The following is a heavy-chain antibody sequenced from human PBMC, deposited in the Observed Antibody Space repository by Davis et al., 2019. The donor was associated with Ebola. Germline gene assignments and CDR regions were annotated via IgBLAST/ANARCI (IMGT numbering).Heavy chain of an antibody. CDR1: GGSISSYY. D-gene: IGHD3-22*01. Sequence: SETLSLTCTVSGGSISSYYWSWIRQPPGKGLEWIGYIYYSGSTYYNPSLKSRVTISVDTSKNQFSLKLSSVTAADTAVYYCARGDDSSGFYYYYGMDVWGKGTTVTVSS. V-gene: IGHV4-59*08. CDR3: ARGDDSSGFYYYYGMDV. CDR2: IYYSGST. J-gene: IGHJ6*04.